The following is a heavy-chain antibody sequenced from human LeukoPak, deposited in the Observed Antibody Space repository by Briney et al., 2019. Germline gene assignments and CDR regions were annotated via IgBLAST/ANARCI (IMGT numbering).Heavy chain of an antibody. Sequence: SETLSLTCTVSGGSISSYYWSWIRQPAGKGLEWIGRIYTSGSTNYSPSLKSRVTMSVDTSKNQFSLKLSSVTAADTAVYYCARDYGYSSGWLWFNWFDPWGQGTLVTVSS. J-gene: IGHJ5*02. V-gene: IGHV4-4*07. CDR1: GGSISSYY. CDR3: ARDYGYSSGWLWFNWFDP. CDR2: IYTSGST. D-gene: IGHD6-19*01.